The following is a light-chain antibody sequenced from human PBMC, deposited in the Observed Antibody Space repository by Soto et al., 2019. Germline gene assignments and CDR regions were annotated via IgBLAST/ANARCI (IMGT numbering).Light chain of an antibody. Sequence: SYELTQPPSVSVAPGKTGRITCGGNNIGSKSVHWYQQKPGQAPVLVIYYDTDRPSGIPERFSGSNSGNTDTLTISRVEAGDEADSYCQVWDSRSDHVIFGGGTKLTVL. CDR2: YDT. CDR3: QVWDSRSDHVI. CDR1: NIGSKS. V-gene: IGLV3-21*04. J-gene: IGLJ2*01.